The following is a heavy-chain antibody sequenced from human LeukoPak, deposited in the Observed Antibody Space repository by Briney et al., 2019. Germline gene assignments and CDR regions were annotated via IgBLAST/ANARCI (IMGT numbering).Heavy chain of an antibody. V-gene: IGHV3-53*01. CDR2: IYPSGNI. CDR3: AGTFVSGDGYKVGYFDY. Sequence: GGSLRLSCAASGFTFSNSYMSWVRQAPGKGLEWVSLIYPSGNIYYADSVKGRFSISRDNSKNTLFLQMSRLRAEDTAIYYCAGTFVSGDGYKVGYFDYWGQGTLVTVSS. D-gene: IGHD5-24*01. J-gene: IGHJ4*02. CDR1: GFTFSNSY.